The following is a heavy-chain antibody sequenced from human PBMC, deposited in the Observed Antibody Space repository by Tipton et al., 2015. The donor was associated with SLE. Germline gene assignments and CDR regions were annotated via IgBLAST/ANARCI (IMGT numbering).Heavy chain of an antibody. V-gene: IGHV4-4*07. CDR3: ARDYSEWLDP. Sequence: TLSLTCIVSSGSTSSYYWSWIRQPPGKGLEWIGRIYTGGTTNYNPSLKSRVIMSADTSKNQFSLRLSSVTAADTAVYYCARDYSEWLDPWGQGALVTVSS. D-gene: IGHD2-21*01. CDR2: IYTGGTT. J-gene: IGHJ5*02. CDR1: SGSTSSYY.